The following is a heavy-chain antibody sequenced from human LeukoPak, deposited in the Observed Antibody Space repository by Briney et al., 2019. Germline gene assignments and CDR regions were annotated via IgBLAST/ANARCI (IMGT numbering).Heavy chain of an antibody. CDR1: GGSISSSSYY. V-gene: IGHV4-39*01. D-gene: IGHD3-3*01. CDR3: ARTGRFLEWLFRYYYYMDV. Sequence: SETLSLTCTVSGGSISSSSYYWGWIRQPPGKGLEWIGSIYYSGSTYYNPFLKSRVTISVDTSKNQFSLKLSSVTAADTAVYYCARTGRFLEWLFRYYYYMDVWGKGTTVTVSS. CDR2: IYYSGST. J-gene: IGHJ6*03.